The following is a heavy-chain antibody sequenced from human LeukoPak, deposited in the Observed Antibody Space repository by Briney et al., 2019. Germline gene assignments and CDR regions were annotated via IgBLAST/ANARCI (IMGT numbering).Heavy chain of an antibody. CDR3: ARHSIVGAAYYYYGMDV. CDR1: GGSISSSSYY. J-gene: IGHJ6*02. Sequence: PSETLSLTCTVSGGSISSSSYYWGWIRQPPGKGLEWIGSIYYSGSTYYNPSLKSRVTISVDTSKNQFSLKLSSVTAADTAVYYCARHSIVGAAYYYYGMDVWGQGTTVTASS. D-gene: IGHD1-26*01. V-gene: IGHV4-39*01. CDR2: IYYSGST.